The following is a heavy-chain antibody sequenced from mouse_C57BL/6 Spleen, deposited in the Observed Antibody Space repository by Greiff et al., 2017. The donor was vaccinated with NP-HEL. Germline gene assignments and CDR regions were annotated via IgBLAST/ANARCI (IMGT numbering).Heavy chain of an antibody. CDR1: GYTFTSYW. D-gene: IGHD2-4*01. J-gene: IGHJ2*01. CDR3: AREGGYYDYDVGYFDY. V-gene: IGHV1-64*01. Sequence: QVQLQQPGAELVKPGASVKLSCKASGYTFTSYWMHWVKQRPGQGLEWIGMIHPNSGSTNYNEKFKSKATLTVDKSSSTAYMQLSSLTSEDSAVYYCAREGGYYDYDVGYFDYWGQGTTLTVSS. CDR2: IHPNSGST.